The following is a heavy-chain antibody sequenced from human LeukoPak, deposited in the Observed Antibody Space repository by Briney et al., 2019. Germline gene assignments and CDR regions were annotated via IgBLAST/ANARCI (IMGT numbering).Heavy chain of an antibody. CDR3: ARDQLGGYCTSTSCYTSFYY. CDR2: FYSGGHT. J-gene: IGHJ4*02. CDR1: GFSVSSNY. V-gene: IGHV3-53*01. D-gene: IGHD2-2*02. Sequence: GGSLRLSCVDSGFSVSSNYLSWVRQAPGKGLEWVSVFYSGGHTYYADSVRGRFTVSRDNSKNTLYLQMNSLRAEDTAVYYCARDQLGGYCTSTSCYTSFYYWGRGTLVTVSS.